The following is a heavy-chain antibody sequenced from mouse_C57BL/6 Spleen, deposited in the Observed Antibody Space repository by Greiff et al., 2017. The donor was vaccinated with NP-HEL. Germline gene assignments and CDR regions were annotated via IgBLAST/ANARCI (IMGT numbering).Heavy chain of an antibody. Sequence: QVQLQQSGPELVKPGASVKISCKASGYAFSSSWMNWVKQRPGKGLEWIGRIYPGDGDTNYNGKFKGKATLTADKSSSIAYMQLSSLTSEDSAVYFCARWVVGSYFDYWGQGTTLTVSS. J-gene: IGHJ2*01. V-gene: IGHV1-82*01. D-gene: IGHD1-1*01. CDR3: ARWVVGSYFDY. CDR2: IYPGDGDT. CDR1: GYAFSSSW.